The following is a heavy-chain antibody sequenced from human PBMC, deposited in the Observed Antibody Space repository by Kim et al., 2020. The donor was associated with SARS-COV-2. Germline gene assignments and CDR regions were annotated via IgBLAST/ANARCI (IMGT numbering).Heavy chain of an antibody. J-gene: IGHJ5*02. CDR2: INPSGGST. D-gene: IGHD3-22*01. Sequence: ASVKVSCKASGYTFTSYYMHWVRQAPGQGLEWMGIINPSGGSTSYAQKFQGRVTMTRDTSTSTVYMELSSLRSEDTAVYYCARDRRVVVIYLGPEMSPRGTPEGFDPWGQGTLVTVSS. V-gene: IGHV1-46*01. CDR3: ARDRRVVVIYLGPEMSPRGTPEGFDP. CDR1: GYTFTSYY.